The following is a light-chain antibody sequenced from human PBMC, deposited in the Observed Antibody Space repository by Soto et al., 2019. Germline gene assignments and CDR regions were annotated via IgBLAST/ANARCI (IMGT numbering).Light chain of an antibody. CDR2: DAS. J-gene: IGKJ1*01. V-gene: IGKV1-5*01. CDR1: QSISSW. Sequence: DIQMTQSPATLYTSVGDRFTITCRASQSISSWLAWYQQKPGKAPKLLIYDASSLESGVPSRFSASGSGTEFTLTIRRLPPDAFAPSYSHQYNSYWTFAQGTKVDIK. CDR3: HQYNSYWT.